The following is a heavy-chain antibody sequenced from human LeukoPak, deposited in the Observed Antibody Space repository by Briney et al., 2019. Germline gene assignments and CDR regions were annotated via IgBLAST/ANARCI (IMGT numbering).Heavy chain of an antibody. CDR1: GGSFSGYC. Sequence: SETLSLTCAVYGGSFSGYCWSWIRQPPGRGLEWIGEINHSGSTNYNPSLKSRVTISVDTSKNQFSLKLSSVTAADTAVYYCARSQGNYYDSSGYYSWGQGTLVTVSS. J-gene: IGHJ4*02. V-gene: IGHV4-34*01. D-gene: IGHD3-22*01. CDR2: INHSGST. CDR3: ARSQGNYYDSSGYYS.